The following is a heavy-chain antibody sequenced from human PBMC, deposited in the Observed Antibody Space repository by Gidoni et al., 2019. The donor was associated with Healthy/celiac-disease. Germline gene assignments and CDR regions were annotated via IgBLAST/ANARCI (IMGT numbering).Heavy chain of an antibody. Sequence: QLQLQESGPGLVKPSETLSLTCTVSGGSISSSSYYWGWIRQPPGTGLEWIGSIYYSGSTYYNPSLKSRVTISVDTSKNQFSLKLSSVTAADTAVYYCAGGPIVVANGRYFDLWGRGTLVTVSS. V-gene: IGHV4-39*01. CDR3: AGGPIVVANGRYFDL. CDR2: IYYSGST. CDR1: GGSISSSSYY. J-gene: IGHJ2*01. D-gene: IGHD3-22*01.